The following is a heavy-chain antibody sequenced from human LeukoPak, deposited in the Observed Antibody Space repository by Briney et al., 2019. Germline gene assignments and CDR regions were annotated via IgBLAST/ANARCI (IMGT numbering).Heavy chain of an antibody. CDR1: GFIFSSYG. D-gene: IGHD2-15*01. Sequence: GGSLRLSCSASGFIFSSYGMHWVRQAPGKGLEWVAVISYDGGNISYTDSVKGRFTISRDNSKNTLYLQMNSLRAEDTAVYYCAKRGYCRGGTCFSHDAFDIWGQGTMVTVSS. CDR2: ISYDGGNI. J-gene: IGHJ3*02. V-gene: IGHV3-30*18. CDR3: AKRGYCRGGTCFSHDAFDI.